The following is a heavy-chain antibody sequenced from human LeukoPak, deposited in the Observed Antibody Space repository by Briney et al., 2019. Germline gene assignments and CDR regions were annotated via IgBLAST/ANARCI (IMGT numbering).Heavy chain of an antibody. D-gene: IGHD4-11*01. J-gene: IGHJ4*02. CDR1: GYTFTGYY. CDR3: ARETDAHDYRRSPHSHYFDY. CDR2: INPNNGGT. Sequence: ASVKVSCKASGYTFTGYYMHWVRQAPGQGLEWMGWINPNNGGTSYAQKFQGRVTMTRDTSITTAYMELPSLTSDDTAVYYCARETDAHDYRRSPHSHYFDYWGQGTLVTVSS. V-gene: IGHV1-2*02.